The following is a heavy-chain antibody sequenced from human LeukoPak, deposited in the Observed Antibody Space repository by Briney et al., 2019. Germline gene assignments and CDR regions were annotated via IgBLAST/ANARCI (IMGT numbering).Heavy chain of an antibody. CDR3: ASIPAAINY. CDR2: IYHSGST. V-gene: IGHV4-38-2*01. Sequence: SETLSPTCAVSGYSISSGYYWGWIRQPPGKGLEWIGSIYHSGSTYYNPSLKSRVTISEDTSKNQSSLKLSSVTAADTAVYYCASIPAAINYWGQGTLVTVSS. D-gene: IGHD2-2*02. J-gene: IGHJ4*02. CDR1: GYSISSGYY.